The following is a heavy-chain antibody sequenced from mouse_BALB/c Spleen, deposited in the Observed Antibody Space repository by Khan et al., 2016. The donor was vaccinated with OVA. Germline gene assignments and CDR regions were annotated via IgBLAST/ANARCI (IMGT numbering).Heavy chain of an antibody. CDR1: GYTFTDYA. CDR3: AGTAYDGYYDY. CDR2: ISTYSGST. D-gene: IGHD2-3*01. V-gene: IGHV1S137*01. Sequence: QVQLQESGPDLVRPGVSVKISCKGSGYTFTDYAMNWVKQSHAKSLEWIGLISTYSGSTNYNQKYKGKVTMTVDKYYSAAYMELARTTSEDSAISYCAGTAYDGYYDYWGQGTTLTVSS. J-gene: IGHJ2*01.